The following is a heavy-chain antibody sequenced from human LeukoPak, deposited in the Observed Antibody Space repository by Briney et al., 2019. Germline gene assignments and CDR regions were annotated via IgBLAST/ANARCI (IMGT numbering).Heavy chain of an antibody. D-gene: IGHD4-17*01. Sequence: GGSLRLSCAASGFTFSDYDMSWIRHSPGRGLEWVSYISSSGSTIYYAQSVKALFTISRDNAKNSLYLQVNRLRAEDTAEYYCAREVRNGDYYYYYYYDMDVWGEGATVTVSS. CDR2: ISSSGSTI. V-gene: IGHV3-11*01. CDR1: GFTFSDYD. CDR3: AREVRNGDYYYYYYYDMDV. J-gene: IGHJ6*04.